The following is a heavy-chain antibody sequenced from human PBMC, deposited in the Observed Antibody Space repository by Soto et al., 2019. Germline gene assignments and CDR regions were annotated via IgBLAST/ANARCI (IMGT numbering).Heavy chain of an antibody. Sequence: SETLSLTCTVSGGSISSYYWSWIRQPPGKGLEWIGYIYYSGSTNYNPSLKSRVTISVDTSKNQFSLKLSSVTAADTAVYYCASTYCSGGSCYLSYWGQGTLVTVSS. D-gene: IGHD2-15*01. J-gene: IGHJ4*02. V-gene: IGHV4-59*08. CDR3: ASTYCSGGSCYLSY. CDR2: IYYSGST. CDR1: GGSISSYY.